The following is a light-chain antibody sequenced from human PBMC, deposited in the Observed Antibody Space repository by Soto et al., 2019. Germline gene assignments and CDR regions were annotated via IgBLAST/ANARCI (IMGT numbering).Light chain of an antibody. CDR3: AAWDDSLNGVV. Sequence: QSVLTHPPSASGTPGQRVTISCSGSSSNIGSNTVNWYQQLPGTAPKLLIYSNNQRPSGVPDRFSGSKSGTSASLAISWLQSEDEADYYCAAWDDSLNGVVFGGGTKLTVL. CDR2: SNN. J-gene: IGLJ2*01. V-gene: IGLV1-44*01. CDR1: SSNIGSNT.